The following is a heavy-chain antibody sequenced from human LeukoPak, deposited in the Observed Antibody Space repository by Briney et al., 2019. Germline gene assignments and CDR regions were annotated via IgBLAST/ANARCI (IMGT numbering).Heavy chain of an antibody. CDR2: IYYSGST. CDR3: ARVYTVVTHDAFDI. J-gene: IGHJ3*02. CDR1: GGSISSSSYY. Sequence: SSETLSLTCTVSGGSISSSSYYWGWIRQPPGKGLEWIGSIYYSGSTYYNPSLKSRVTISVDTSKNQFSLKLSSVTAADTAVYYCARVYTVVTHDAFDIWGQGTMVTVSS. V-gene: IGHV4-39*07. D-gene: IGHD4-23*01.